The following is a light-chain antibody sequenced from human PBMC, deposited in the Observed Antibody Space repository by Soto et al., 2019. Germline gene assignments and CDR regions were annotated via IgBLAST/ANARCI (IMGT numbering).Light chain of an antibody. CDR2: AAS. J-gene: IGKJ4*01. CDR1: QDISSS. CDR3: QQHYSYPIT. V-gene: IGKV1-8*01. Sequence: AIRMTQSPSSFSASTGDRVTITCRASQDISSSLAWYQQKPGKAPNLLIYAASTLQSGVPSRFSGSGSGTDFTLTISCLQSEDFATYYCQQHYSYPITFGGGTKVEMK.